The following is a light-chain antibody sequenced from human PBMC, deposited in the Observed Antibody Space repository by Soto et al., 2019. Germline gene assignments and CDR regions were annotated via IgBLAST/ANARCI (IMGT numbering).Light chain of an antibody. CDR3: QQYNDWPLT. CDR1: QSVSSN. CDR2: GAF. J-gene: IGKJ4*01. Sequence: EIVMTQSPATLSVSPGERATLSCRASQSVSSNLGWYQQKPGQAPRLLIHGAFIRAAGVPARFSGSGSGTEFTLTISSLQSEDSAVYYCQQYNDWPLTFGGGTKVDIK. V-gene: IGKV3-15*01.